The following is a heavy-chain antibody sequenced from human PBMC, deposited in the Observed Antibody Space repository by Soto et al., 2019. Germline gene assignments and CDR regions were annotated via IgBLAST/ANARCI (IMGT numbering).Heavy chain of an antibody. J-gene: IGHJ4*02. CDR1: GGTVSSYA. CDR2: FIPIFVSA. D-gene: IGHD6-13*01. CDR3: AAGGSWARLDN. Sequence: QLHLVQSGAEVKKAGSSVKVSCKASGGTVSSYAITWVRQAPGKGLEWMGVFIPIFVSAHYAPKFQGRITITADESTSTAYMELSGLTSEDTAIYYCAAGGSWARLDNWGQGTLVTVSS. V-gene: IGHV1-69*01.